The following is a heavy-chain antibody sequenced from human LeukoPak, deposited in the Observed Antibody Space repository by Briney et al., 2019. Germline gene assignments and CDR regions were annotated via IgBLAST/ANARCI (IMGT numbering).Heavy chain of an antibody. Sequence: PGGSLRLSCAASGFTFSSYGTHWVRQAPGKGLEWVAVISYDGSNKYYADSVKGRFTISRDNSKNTLYLQMNSLRAEDTAVYYCAKPIWGAAVAGAYFDSWGQGTLVTVSS. V-gene: IGHV3-30-3*02. CDR1: GFTFSSYG. J-gene: IGHJ4*02. D-gene: IGHD6-19*01. CDR2: ISYDGSNK. CDR3: AKPIWGAAVAGAYFDS.